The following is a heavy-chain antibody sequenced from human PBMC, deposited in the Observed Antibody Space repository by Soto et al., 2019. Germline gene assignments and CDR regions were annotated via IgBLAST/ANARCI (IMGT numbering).Heavy chain of an antibody. CDR1: SGSISSSNW. V-gene: IGHV4-4*02. J-gene: IGHJ6*03. Sequence: QVQLQESGPGLVKPSGTLSLTCAVSSGSISSSNWWSWVRQPPGKGLEWIGEISHSGSTNYNPSLMSLVTISVDKSKNQFSLKLSSVTAADTAVYYCARVTRNPTYYYYYMDVWGKGTTVTVSS. CDR3: ARVTRNPTYYYYYMDV. D-gene: IGHD1-1*01. CDR2: ISHSGST.